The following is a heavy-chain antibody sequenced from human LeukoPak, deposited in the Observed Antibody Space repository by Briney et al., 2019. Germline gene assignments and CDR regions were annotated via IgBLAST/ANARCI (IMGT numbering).Heavy chain of an antibody. CDR2: IKSDESST. J-gene: IGHJ4*02. CDR1: GFTFSSYW. D-gene: IGHD2-15*01. CDR3: ARDAAAYCSGGSCYPRY. V-gene: IGHV3-74*01. Sequence: GGSLRLSCAASGFTFSSYWMHWVRQAPGKGLVWVSRIKSDESSTTYADSVKGRFTTSRDNAKSTLYLQMNSLRAEDTAVYYCARDAAAYCSGGSCYPRYWGQGTLVTVSS.